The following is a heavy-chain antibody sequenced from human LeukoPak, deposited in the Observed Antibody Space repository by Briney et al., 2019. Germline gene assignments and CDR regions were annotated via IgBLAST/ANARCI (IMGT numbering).Heavy chain of an antibody. J-gene: IGHJ3*02. Sequence: GESLKISCAASGFTFSSYSMNWVRQAPGKGLEWVSSISSSSSYIYYADSVKGRFTISRDNAKNSLYLQMNSLRAEDTAVYYCARDRSTSLDDAFDIWGQGTMVTVSS. CDR3: ARDRSTSLDDAFDI. V-gene: IGHV3-21*01. CDR2: ISSSSSYI. CDR1: GFTFSSYS. D-gene: IGHD2-2*01.